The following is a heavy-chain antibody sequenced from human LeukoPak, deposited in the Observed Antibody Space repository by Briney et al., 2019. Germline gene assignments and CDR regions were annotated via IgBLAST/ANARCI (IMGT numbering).Heavy chain of an antibody. Sequence: GGSLRLSCAASGFTVSSNYMNWVRQAPGKGLEWVSVIYSGGTTFYADSVEGRFTISRDNSKNTLYLQMNSLRAEDTAMYYCARGFDFPWWFDPWGQGTLVTVSS. CDR1: GFTVSSNY. J-gene: IGHJ5*02. D-gene: IGHD5-12*01. V-gene: IGHV3-53*01. CDR3: ARGFDFPWWFDP. CDR2: IYSGGTT.